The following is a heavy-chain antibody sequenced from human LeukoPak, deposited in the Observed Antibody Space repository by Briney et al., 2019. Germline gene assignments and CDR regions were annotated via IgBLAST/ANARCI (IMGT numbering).Heavy chain of an antibody. CDR1: GFTFDDYA. V-gene: IGHV3-9*01. CDR2: ISWNSGSI. CDR3: VRGPLSGSYHAPFDY. Sequence: GRSLRLSCAASGFTFDDYAMHWVRHAPGKGLEWVSGISWNSGSIDYADSVKGRFTISRDNAKNSLYLQMNSLRAEDTALYYCVRGPLSGSYHAPFDYWGQGTLVTVSS. D-gene: IGHD3-10*01. J-gene: IGHJ4*02.